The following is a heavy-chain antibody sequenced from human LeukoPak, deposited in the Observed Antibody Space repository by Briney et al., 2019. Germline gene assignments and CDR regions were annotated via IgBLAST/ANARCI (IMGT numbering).Heavy chain of an antibody. CDR1: GFTFSSYS. CDR3: RASGSPLAYYFDY. Sequence: GGSLRLSCAASGFTFSSYSMTWVRQAPGKGLEWVSFISSSSSTIYYADSVKGRFTISRDNAKNSLYLQMNSLRAEDTAVYYCRASGSPLAYYFDYWGQGTLVTVSS. V-gene: IGHV3-48*01. CDR2: ISSSSSTI. D-gene: IGHD1-26*01. J-gene: IGHJ4*02.